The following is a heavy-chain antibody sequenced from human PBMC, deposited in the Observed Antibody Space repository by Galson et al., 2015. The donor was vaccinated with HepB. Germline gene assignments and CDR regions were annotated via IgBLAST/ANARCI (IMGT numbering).Heavy chain of an antibody. V-gene: IGHV3-7*03. CDR3: ARRLLTGYYDD. Sequence: SLRLSCAASGFTFSSYWMTWVRQAPGKGLEWVANIKQDGSEKYYVDSVKGRFTISRDNAKNSLFLQMNSLRAEDTAVYYCARRLLTGYYDDWGQGTLVTVSS. CDR1: GFTFSSYW. D-gene: IGHD3-9*01. J-gene: IGHJ4*02. CDR2: IKQDGSEK.